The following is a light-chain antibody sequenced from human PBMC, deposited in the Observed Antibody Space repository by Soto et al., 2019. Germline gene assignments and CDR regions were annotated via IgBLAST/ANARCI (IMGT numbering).Light chain of an antibody. CDR2: GAS. CDR1: QSVSSN. J-gene: IGKJ1*01. Sequence: EIVMTQSPATLSVSPGERATLSCRASQSVSSNLAWYQKKPGQPPRLLIYGASTRATVIPARFSASGSGTEFTLTISSLQSEDFAVYYCQQYNNWPPMAFGQGTKVEIK. V-gene: IGKV3-15*01. CDR3: QQYNNWPPMA.